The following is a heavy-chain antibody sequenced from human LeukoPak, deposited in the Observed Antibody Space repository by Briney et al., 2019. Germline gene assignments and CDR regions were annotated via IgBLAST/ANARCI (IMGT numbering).Heavy chain of an antibody. J-gene: IGHJ4*02. Sequence: PSETLSLTCTVSGDSISSYYWSWIRQPPGKGLEWIGYIYYSGSTNYNPSLKSRVTISVDTSKNQFSLKLSSVTAADTAVYYCARMDDYAFFDYRGQGTLVTVSS. D-gene: IGHD3-16*01. CDR1: GDSISSYY. CDR2: IYYSGST. V-gene: IGHV4-59*01. CDR3: ARMDDYAFFDY.